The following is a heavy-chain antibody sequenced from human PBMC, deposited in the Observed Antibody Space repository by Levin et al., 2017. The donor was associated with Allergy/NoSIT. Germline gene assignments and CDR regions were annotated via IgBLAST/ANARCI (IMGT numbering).Heavy chain of an antibody. CDR1: GFTLSNYW. V-gene: IGHV3-7*01. J-gene: IGHJ4*02. Sequence: GGSLRLSCAASGFTLSNYWMSWVRQASGKGLEWVANIKEDGSEQYYVDSVTGRFTISRDNAKNSLSLVMNSLRVEATAVYYCARVPRVSRSLTPDHWGQGTLVTVSS. CDR2: IKEDGSEQ. D-gene: IGHD3-16*01. CDR3: ARVPRVSRSLTPDH.